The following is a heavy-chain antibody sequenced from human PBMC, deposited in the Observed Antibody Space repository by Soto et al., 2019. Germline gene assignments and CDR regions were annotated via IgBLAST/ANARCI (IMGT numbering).Heavy chain of an antibody. CDR3: VRDYDSSGPTTYYFDY. J-gene: IGHJ4*02. CDR1: GFTFSSYG. V-gene: IGHV3-33*01. Sequence: GGSLRLSCAASGFTFSSYGMHWFRQAPGKGLEWVAVIWYDGSNKYYADSVKGRFTISRDNSKNTLYLQMNSLRAEDTAVYYCVRDYDSSGPTTYYFDYWGQGTLVTVSS. D-gene: IGHD3-22*01. CDR2: IWYDGSNK.